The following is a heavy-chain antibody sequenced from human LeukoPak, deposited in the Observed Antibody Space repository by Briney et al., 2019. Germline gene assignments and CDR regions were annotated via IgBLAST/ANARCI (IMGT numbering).Heavy chain of an antibody. CDR1: GNTLTDLS. D-gene: IGHD2-15*01. V-gene: IGHV1-24*01. CDR2: FDPEDAEV. J-gene: IGHJ4*02. Sequence: GASVKVSCKVSGNTLTDLSIHWVRQATEKGLDWMGGFDPEDAEVIYAEKFQDRVTMTEDPSTDTAYLELSSLRSEDTAVYYCAAEGQWSLVHYFNSWGQGTLVTVSS. CDR3: AAEGQWSLVHYFNS.